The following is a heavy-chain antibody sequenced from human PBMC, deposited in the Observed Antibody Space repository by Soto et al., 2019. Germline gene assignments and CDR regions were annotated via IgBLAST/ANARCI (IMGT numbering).Heavy chain of an antibody. CDR1: GFTFSSYG. D-gene: IGHD2-15*01. J-gene: IGHJ4*02. CDR2: ISYDGSNK. V-gene: IGHV3-30*18. CDR3: AKDQARYCSGGSCYSVGDY. Sequence: PGGSLRLSCAASGFTFSSYGMHWVRQAPGKGLEWVAVISYDGSNKYYADSVKGRFTISRDNSKNTLYLQMNSLRAEDTAVYYCAKDQARYCSGGSCYSVGDYWGQGTLVTVSS.